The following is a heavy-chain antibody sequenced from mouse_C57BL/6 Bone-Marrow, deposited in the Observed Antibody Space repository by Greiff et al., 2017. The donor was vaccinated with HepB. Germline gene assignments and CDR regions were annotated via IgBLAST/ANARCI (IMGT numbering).Heavy chain of an antibody. CDR2: ISSGGSYT. Sequence: DVMLVESGGDLVKPGGSLKLSCAASGFTFSSYGMSWVRQTPDKRLEWVATISSGGSYTYYPDSVKGRFTISRDNAKNTLYLQMSSLKSEDTAMYYCERLYDGYPYYFDDRGQGTTLTVAS. D-gene: IGHD2-3*01. J-gene: IGHJ2*01. CDR1: GFTFSSYG. V-gene: IGHV5-6*02. CDR3: ERLYDGYPYYFDD.